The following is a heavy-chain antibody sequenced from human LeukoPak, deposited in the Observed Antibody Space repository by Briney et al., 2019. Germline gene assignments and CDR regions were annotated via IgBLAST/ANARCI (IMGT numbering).Heavy chain of an antibody. CDR1: GGSITSYY. D-gene: IGHD1-1*01. J-gene: IGHJ4*02. CDR3: GRQTTRYCEY. V-gene: IGHV4-4*07. CDR2: IQTSGST. Sequence: PSETLSLNCTVSGGSITSYYWSWIRQPAGKGLEWIGRIQTSGSTNYSPSLKSRVTMSIDTSKTQFSLNLSSVTAADTAVYYCGRQTTRYCEYWGQGTLVTVSS.